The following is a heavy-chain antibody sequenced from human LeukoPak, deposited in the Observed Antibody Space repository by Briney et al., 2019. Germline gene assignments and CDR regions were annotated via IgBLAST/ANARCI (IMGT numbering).Heavy chain of an antibody. J-gene: IGHJ4*02. V-gene: IGHV3-7*01. Sequence: GGSLRLSCAASGSSFSSFWMTWVRQAPGKGLEWVANINQHGSVTHYVDSAKGRFTISRDNAKNSLYLQMSSLRAEDTAVYYCATSDDEAGGPYWGQGTLVTVSS. CDR3: ATSDDEAGGPY. CDR1: GSSFSSFW. D-gene: IGHD6-13*01. CDR2: INQHGSVT.